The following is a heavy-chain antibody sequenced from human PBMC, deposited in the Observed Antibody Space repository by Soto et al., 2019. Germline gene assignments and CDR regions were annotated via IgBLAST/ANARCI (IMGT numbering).Heavy chain of an antibody. J-gene: IGHJ4*02. D-gene: IGHD1-26*01. V-gene: IGHV1-3*01. CDR3: ARDDAGFSGSHYIDYFNY. CDR2: INGGNGNT. CDR1: GNTVPNYA. Sequence: QVQLVQSGAELKKPGASVKVSCKASGNTVPNYAIHWVRQAPGQRLEWMGWINGGNGNTYYSEHFKGRVTFTRDTSAVTVYMQLSSLTSEDPAVYYCARDDAGFSGSHYIDYFNYWGQGALVTVSS.